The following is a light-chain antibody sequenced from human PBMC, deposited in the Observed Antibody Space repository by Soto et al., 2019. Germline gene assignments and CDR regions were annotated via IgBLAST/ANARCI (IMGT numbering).Light chain of an antibody. CDR2: DAS. J-gene: IGKJ4*01. Sequence: DIQMTQSPSSLSAFVGDRVTITCHASQDISNYLNWYQQKPGKAPKLLIYDASNLQTGVPSRFSGSGSGTDFTFIISRLQPEDIATYYCQQYDNLPLTFGGGTKVEIK. CDR1: QDISNY. CDR3: QQYDNLPLT. V-gene: IGKV1-33*01.